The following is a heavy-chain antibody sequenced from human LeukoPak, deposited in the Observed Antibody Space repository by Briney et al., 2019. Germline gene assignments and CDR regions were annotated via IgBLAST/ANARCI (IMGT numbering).Heavy chain of an antibody. D-gene: IGHD1-7*01. J-gene: IGHJ4*02. CDR2: ISGSGGST. Sequence: GGSLRLSCAASGFTFSSYAMSWVRQAPGKGLEWVSAISGSGGSTYYADSVKGRFTISRDNSKNTPYLQMNSLRAGDTAVYYCAKVYATTRYNLNYVGIDYWGQGTLVTVSS. CDR3: AKVYATTRYNLNYVGIDY. CDR1: GFTFSSYA. V-gene: IGHV3-23*01.